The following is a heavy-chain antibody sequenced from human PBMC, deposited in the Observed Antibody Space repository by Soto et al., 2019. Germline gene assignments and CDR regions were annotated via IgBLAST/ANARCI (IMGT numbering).Heavy chain of an antibody. CDR2: LYYSGTT. D-gene: IGHD3-3*01. CDR3: ARGLSWSPYFES. V-gene: IGHV4-59*11. CDR1: GASISTQS. J-gene: IGHJ4*02. Sequence: SESLSLTCTVSGASISTQSWNWIRQAPGKGLEWIGYLYYSGTTNYNPSLKSRVTISADTSKNQVSLKLTSVTAADTAVYFCARGLSWSPYFESWGQGILVTVSS.